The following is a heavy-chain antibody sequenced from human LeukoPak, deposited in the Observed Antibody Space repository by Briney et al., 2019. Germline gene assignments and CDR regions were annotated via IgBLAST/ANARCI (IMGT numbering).Heavy chain of an antibody. CDR1: GGSFSGYY. CDR2: INHSGST. V-gene: IGHV4-34*01. J-gene: IGHJ2*01. D-gene: IGHD6-19*01. CDR3: ARVLEGSSGQHWYFDL. Sequence: SETLSLTCAVYGGSFSGYYWSWIRQPPGMGLEWFGEINHSGSTNYNPSLNSRVTISEDTSKKQFSLKLSSVTAADTAVYYCARVLEGSSGQHWYFDLWGRGTLVTVSS.